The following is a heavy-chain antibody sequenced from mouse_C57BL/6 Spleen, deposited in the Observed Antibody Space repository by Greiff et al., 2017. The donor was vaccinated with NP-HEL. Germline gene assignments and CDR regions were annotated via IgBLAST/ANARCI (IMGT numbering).Heavy chain of an antibody. D-gene: IGHD4-1*01. CDR2: IDPETGGT. CDR3: TREGFSGNFDV. V-gene: IGHV1-15*01. J-gene: IGHJ1*03. Sequence: QVQLKQSGAELVRPGASVTLSCKASGYTFTDYEMHWVKQTPVHGLEWIGAIDPETGGTAYNQKFKGKAILTADKSSSTAYMELRSLTSEDSAVYYCTREGFSGNFDVWGTGTTVTVSS. CDR1: GYTFTDYE.